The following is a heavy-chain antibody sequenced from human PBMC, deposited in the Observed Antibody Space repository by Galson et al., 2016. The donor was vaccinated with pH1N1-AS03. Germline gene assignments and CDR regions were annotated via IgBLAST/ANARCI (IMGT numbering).Heavy chain of an antibody. Sequence: LSLTCAVSGYSISSGFHWAWVRQPPSKGLEWIGAISHSGNTYYNPSLKSRVTMSVDTSKNQFSLKLSSVTAADAAVYYCARFSGSYQFDYWGQGTLVTVSS. CDR3: ARFSGSYQFDY. D-gene: IGHD1-26*01. V-gene: IGHV4-38-2*01. CDR1: GYSISSGFH. J-gene: IGHJ4*02. CDR2: ISHSGNT.